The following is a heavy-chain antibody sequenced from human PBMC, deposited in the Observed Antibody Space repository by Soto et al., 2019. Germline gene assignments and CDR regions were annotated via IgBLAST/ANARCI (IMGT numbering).Heavy chain of an antibody. J-gene: IGHJ5*02. CDR3: ARGIGSPNWFDP. Sequence: SETLSLTCTVSGDSISSSIYYWGWILQPPGKGLEWIGSTYYSGSTHYNPSLKSRVTISVDTSKNQFSLKLSSVTAADTAVYYCARGIGSPNWFDPWGQGTLVTVSS. D-gene: IGHD2-21*01. CDR1: GDSISSSIYY. V-gene: IGHV4-39*01. CDR2: TYYSGST.